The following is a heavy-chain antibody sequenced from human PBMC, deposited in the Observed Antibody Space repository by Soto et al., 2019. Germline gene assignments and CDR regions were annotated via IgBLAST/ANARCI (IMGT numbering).Heavy chain of an antibody. J-gene: IGHJ6*02. V-gene: IGHV1-18*01. D-gene: IGHD1-26*01. CDR1: GYTFTSYG. CDR3: ARGGASHELHYYYGMDV. CDR2: ISTYNGNT. Sequence: QVQLVQSGAEVKKPGASVKVSCKASGYTFTSYGISWVRQAPGQGLEWMGWISTYNGNTNYAQKLKGRVTMTTDTSTSTAYLELRSLRSDDTAVYYCARGGASHELHYYYGMDVWGQGTTVTVSS.